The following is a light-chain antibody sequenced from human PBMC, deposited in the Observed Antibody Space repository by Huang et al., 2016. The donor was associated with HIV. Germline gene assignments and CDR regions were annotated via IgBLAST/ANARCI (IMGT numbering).Light chain of an antibody. CDR2: AAS. CDR3: QQTDSFPLT. CDR1: QGISNY. V-gene: IGKV1-12*01. J-gene: IGKJ5*01. Sequence: DIQMTQSPSSVSASVGDRVIITCRASQGISNYLAWYQQKPGTAPKLLIHAASSLQSGVPSRFSGIGSGTNFTLPISSLQPEDFAAYYCQQTDSFPLTFGQGTRLEIK.